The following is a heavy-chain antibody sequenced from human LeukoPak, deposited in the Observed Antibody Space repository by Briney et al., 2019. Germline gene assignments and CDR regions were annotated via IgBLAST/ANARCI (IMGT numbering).Heavy chain of an antibody. Sequence: SETLSLTCTVSGVSISNYYWRWIRQPAGKGLEWIGRIYTSGSANYNPSLKSRVTMSVDTSKNQFSLRLNSVTAADTAVYYCARDLYSGSYLNWFDPWGQGTLVTVSS. CDR2: IYTSGSA. CDR3: ARDLYSGSYLNWFDP. D-gene: IGHD1-26*01. CDR1: GVSISNYY. V-gene: IGHV4-4*07. J-gene: IGHJ5*02.